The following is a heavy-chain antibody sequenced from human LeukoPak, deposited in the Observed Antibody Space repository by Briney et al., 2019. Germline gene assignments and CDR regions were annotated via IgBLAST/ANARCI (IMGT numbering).Heavy chain of an antibody. J-gene: IGHJ4*02. CDR1: GGSISSGGYY. CDR2: IYHSGST. Sequence: PSETLSLTCTVSGGSISSGGYYWSWIRQPPGKGLEWIGYIYHSGSTYYNPSLKSRVTISVDRSKNQFSLKLSSVTAADTAVYYCAGGLYGDYVGLYWGQGTLVTVSS. CDR3: AGGLYGDYVGLY. V-gene: IGHV4-30-2*01. D-gene: IGHD4-17*01.